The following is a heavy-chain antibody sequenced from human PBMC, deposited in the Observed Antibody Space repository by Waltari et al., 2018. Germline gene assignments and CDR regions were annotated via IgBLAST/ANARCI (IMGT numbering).Heavy chain of an antibody. Sequence: EVQLVESGGGLVQPGGSLKLSCAASGFTFSGSAMHWVRQASGKGLEWVGRIRSKANSYATAYAASVKGRFTISRDDSKNTAYLQMNSLKTEDTAVYYCTRHVVGATELFDYWGQGTLVTVSS. J-gene: IGHJ4*02. CDR3: TRHVVGATELFDY. CDR2: IRSKANSYAT. CDR1: GFTFSGSA. V-gene: IGHV3-73*02. D-gene: IGHD1-26*01.